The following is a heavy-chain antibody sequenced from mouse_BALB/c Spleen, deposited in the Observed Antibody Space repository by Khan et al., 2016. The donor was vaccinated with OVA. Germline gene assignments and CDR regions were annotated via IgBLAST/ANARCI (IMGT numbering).Heavy chain of an antibody. J-gene: IGHJ2*01. V-gene: IGHV3-2*02. Sequence: EVQLQESGPGLVKPSQSLSLTCTVTGYSITSDYAWNWIRQFPGNKLEWMGYISYSGNTKYNPSLKSRISITRDTSKNQFFLQLNSVTIEDTATYYCAKVYGGEVDYRGQGTNLTVSS. D-gene: IGHD1-1*01. CDR3: AKVYGGEVDY. CDR1: GYSITSDYA. CDR2: ISYSGNT.